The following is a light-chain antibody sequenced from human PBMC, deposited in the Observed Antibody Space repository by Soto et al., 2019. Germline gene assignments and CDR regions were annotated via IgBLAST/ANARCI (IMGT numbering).Light chain of an antibody. CDR3: LQDYVLPYP. CDR2: AAS. V-gene: IGKV1-6*01. J-gene: IGKJ2*01. CDR1: QDIRVD. Sequence: AIQMTQSPPSLSASVGDRVIITCRASQDIRVDVGWLQQRPGHAPNLLIYAASTLHTGVPSTFTGSGSGTDFTLTIHDLQPEAVATYFCLQDYVLPYPFGQGTKLEI.